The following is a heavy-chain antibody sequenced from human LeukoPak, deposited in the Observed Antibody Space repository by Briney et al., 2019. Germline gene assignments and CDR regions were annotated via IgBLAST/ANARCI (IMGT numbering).Heavy chain of an antibody. CDR2: IYTSGST. D-gene: IGHD5-24*01. Sequence: PSETLSFTCTVSGGSISSYYWSWIRQPPGKGLEWIGYIYTSGSTNYNPSLKSRVTISVDTSKNQFSLKLSSVTAADTAVYYCARLRRWLQNSGNWFDPWGQGTLVTVSS. J-gene: IGHJ5*02. CDR3: ARLRRWLQNSGNWFDP. CDR1: GGSISSYY. V-gene: IGHV4-4*09.